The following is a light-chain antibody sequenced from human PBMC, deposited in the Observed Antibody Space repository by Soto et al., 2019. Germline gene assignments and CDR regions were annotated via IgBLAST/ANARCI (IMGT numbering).Light chain of an antibody. V-gene: IGKV1-12*01. CDR3: QQLNSYLPIT. CDR1: KGSSSS. J-gene: IGKJ5*01. Sequence: DIHMTQSPSSLLDSVGDGATIPCGASKGSSSSLVWYQQQPGKAPKLLLYAEASLQSGGPSRFSGSGSGTDFTLTISSLQPEDFATYYCQQLNSYLPITFGQGTRLEIK. CDR2: AEA.